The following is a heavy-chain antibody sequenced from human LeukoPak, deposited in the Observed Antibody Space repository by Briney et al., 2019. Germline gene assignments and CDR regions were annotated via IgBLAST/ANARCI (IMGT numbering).Heavy chain of an antibody. J-gene: IGHJ3*02. Sequence: PGGSLRLSCAASGFTFSSYWMHWVRQAPGKGLVWVSRINTDGSSTSYVDSVKGRFTISRDNAKNTLYLQMNSLRAEDTAVYYCAREAGDNDAFDIWGQGTMVTVSS. D-gene: IGHD6-19*01. CDR3: AREAGDNDAFDI. V-gene: IGHV3-74*01. CDR1: GFTFSSYW. CDR2: INTDGSST.